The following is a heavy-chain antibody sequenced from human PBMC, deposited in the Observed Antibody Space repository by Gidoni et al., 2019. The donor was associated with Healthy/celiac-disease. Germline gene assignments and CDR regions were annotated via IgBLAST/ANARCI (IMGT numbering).Heavy chain of an antibody. CDR2: ISSSSSYI. V-gene: IGHV3-21*01. J-gene: IGHJ6*02. D-gene: IGHD2-2*01. CDR3: ASKPGVPAAIDYYYYGMDV. CDR1: GFTFSSYR. Sequence: EVQLVESGGGLVKPGGSLRLSCAASGFTFSSYRLNWVRQAPGKGLEWVSTISSSSSYIYYADSVKGRFTISRDNAKNSLYLQMNSLRAEDTAVYYCASKPGVPAAIDYYYYGMDVWGQGTTVTVSS.